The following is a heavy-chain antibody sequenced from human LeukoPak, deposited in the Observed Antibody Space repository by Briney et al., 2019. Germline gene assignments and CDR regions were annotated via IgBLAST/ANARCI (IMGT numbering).Heavy chain of an antibody. CDR2: INHSGST. CDR1: GGSFSGYY. V-gene: IGHV4-34*01. Sequence: PAESLSLTCAVYGGSFSGYYWSWVRQPPGKGLEWVGEINHSGSTNYNPSPKRRVTISVDTSKNQFSLKVSSVTAADTAVYYCARGRRVNSGSYYRAGYNWFDPWGQGTLVTVSS. J-gene: IGHJ5*02. CDR3: ARGRRVNSGSYYRAGYNWFDP. D-gene: IGHD1-26*01.